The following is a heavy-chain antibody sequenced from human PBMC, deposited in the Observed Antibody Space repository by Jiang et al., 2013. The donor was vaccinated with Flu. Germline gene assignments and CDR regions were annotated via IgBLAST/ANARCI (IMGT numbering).Heavy chain of an antibody. J-gene: IGHJ3*02. D-gene: IGHD5-24*01. CDR3: ARDREVLRDGYYGAFDI. Sequence: GAEVKKPGSSVKVSCKASGGTFSSYAISWVRQAPGQGLEWMGGIIPIFGTANYAQKFQGRVTITADKSTSTAYMELSSLRSEDTAVYYCARDREVLRDGYYGAFDIWGQGTMVTVSS. V-gene: IGHV1-69*06. CDR1: GGTFSSYA. CDR2: IIPIFGTA.